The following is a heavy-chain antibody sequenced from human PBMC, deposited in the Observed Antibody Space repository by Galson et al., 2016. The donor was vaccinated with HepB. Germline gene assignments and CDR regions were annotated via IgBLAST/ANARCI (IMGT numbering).Heavy chain of an antibody. V-gene: IGHV3-23*01. J-gene: IGHJ4*02. CDR3: AREACHDTSCYNYLDY. CDR1: GFTFSTYA. D-gene: IGHD2-2*02. Sequence: SLRLSCAASGFTFSTYAMTWVRQAPGKGLEWISNIIGTGFHTYYAESVKGRFTVSRDNSNNTLYLQMNSLRVEDTAVYYCAREACHDTSCYNYLDYWGQGTLVTVS. CDR2: IIGTGFHT.